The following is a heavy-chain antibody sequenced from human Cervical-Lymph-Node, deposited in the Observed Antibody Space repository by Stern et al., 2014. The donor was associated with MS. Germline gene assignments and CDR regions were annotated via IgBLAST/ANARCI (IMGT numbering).Heavy chain of an antibody. CDR2: TYSGGTT. CDR3: ARGPTVGVPSA. CDR1: GFSVSNSY. D-gene: IGHD2-21*02. V-gene: IGHV3-53*01. J-gene: IGHJ5*02. Sequence: EVQLVESGGGLIQPGGSLRLSCAASGFSVSNSYMSWVRQGPGKGLEWVSVTYSGGTTRYADSVKGRFTVSRDDSKNTLYLQMNSMRAEDTAVYYCARGPTVGVPSAWGQGTLVTVSS.